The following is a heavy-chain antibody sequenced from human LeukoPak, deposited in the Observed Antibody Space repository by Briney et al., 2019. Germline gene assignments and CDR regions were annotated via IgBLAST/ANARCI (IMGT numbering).Heavy chain of an antibody. J-gene: IGHJ4*02. Sequence: GGSLRLSCAASGFTFSSYSMNWVRQAPGKGLVWVSRINSDGSITTYADSVKGRFTISRDNAKNTVYLQMNSLRAEDTAVYYCTRGGVDYWGQGTLVTVSS. CDR2: INSDGSIT. V-gene: IGHV3-74*01. CDR1: GFTFSSYS. D-gene: IGHD3-10*01. CDR3: TRGGVDY.